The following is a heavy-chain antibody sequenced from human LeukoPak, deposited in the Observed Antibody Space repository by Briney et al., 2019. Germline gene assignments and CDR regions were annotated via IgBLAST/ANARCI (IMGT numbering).Heavy chain of an antibody. D-gene: IGHD2-21*01. V-gene: IGHV1-2*06. CDR3: ARDYIPPGPDY. CDR1: GYTFTGYY. CDR2: INPKSGST. Sequence: ASVKVSCKTSGYTFTGYYMHWVRQAPGQGLEWMERINPKSGSTTYAQKFQDRVTMTRDTSIRTVYIELSSLRSDDTALYYCARDYIPPGPDYWGQGTLITVSS. J-gene: IGHJ4*02.